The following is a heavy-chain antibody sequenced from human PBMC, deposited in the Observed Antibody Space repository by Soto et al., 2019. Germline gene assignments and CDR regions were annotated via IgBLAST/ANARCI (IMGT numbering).Heavy chain of an antibody. CDR2: IYPGDSDT. CDR3: ASPMEWLSGCMDV. Sequence: GESLKISCKGSGYSFTSYCIGWVRQMPGKGLEWMGIIYPGDSDTRYSPSFQGQVTISADKSISTAYLQWSSLKASDTAMYYCASPMEWLSGCMDVWGQGTTVTVSS. V-gene: IGHV5-51*01. D-gene: IGHD3-3*01. CDR1: GYSFTSYC. J-gene: IGHJ6*02.